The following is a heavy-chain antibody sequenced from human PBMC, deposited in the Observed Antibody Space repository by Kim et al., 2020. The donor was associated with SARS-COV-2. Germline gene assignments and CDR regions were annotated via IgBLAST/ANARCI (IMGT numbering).Heavy chain of an antibody. Sequence: SETLSLTCSVSGGSISRSNSHWGWIRQPPGKGLEWLGSVYYSGSTFYNPALQSRATISVDTSENQLTLKLRSVTAADTAVYYCARVEVTGIGGFGWFDPWGRGTLVTVSS. CDR3: ARVEVTGIGGFGWFDP. D-gene: IGHD2-21*02. J-gene: IGHJ5*02. V-gene: IGHV4-39*06. CDR2: VYYSGST. CDR1: GGSISRSNSH.